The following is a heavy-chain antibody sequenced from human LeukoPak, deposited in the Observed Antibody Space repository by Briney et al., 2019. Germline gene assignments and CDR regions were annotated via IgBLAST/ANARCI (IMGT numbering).Heavy chain of an antibody. V-gene: IGHV3-74*01. J-gene: IGHJ6*02. D-gene: IGHD5-18*01. CDR1: GFTFTTYW. CDR2: INSDGSIT. CDR3: ARDAVDTANAV. Sequence: GGSLRLSCAASGFTFTTYWMHWVRHAPGKGLVWVSHINSDGSITSYADSVKGRFTISRDNAKNTLYLQMNSLRAEDTAVYYCARDAVDTANAVWSQGTTVTVSS.